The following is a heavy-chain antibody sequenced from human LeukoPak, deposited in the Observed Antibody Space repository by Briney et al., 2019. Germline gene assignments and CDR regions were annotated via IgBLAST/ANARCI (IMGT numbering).Heavy chain of an antibody. CDR1: GFTFSSYA. Sequence: GGSLRLSCAASGFTFSSYAMSWVRQAPGKGLEWVSAISGSGGSTYYADSVKGRFTISRDNSKNTLYLQMNSLRAEDTAVYYYAKDYCSSTSCYEEGPDYWGQGTLVTVSS. CDR2: ISGSGGST. CDR3: AKDYCSSTSCYEEGPDY. D-gene: IGHD2-2*01. J-gene: IGHJ4*02. V-gene: IGHV3-23*01.